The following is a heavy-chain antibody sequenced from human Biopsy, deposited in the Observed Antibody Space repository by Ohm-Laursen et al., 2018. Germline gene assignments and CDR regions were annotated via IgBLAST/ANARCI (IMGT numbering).Heavy chain of an antibody. Sequence: SLRLSCAASGFTFSNSGLHWVRQAPGKGLEWVAVISYDGSNKYYADSVKGRFTISRDNSKNTLYVQMNSLRAEDTAVYYCAKNLGYSYGPIDYWGQGTQVTVSS. CDR1: GFTFSNSG. D-gene: IGHD5-18*01. CDR3: AKNLGYSYGPIDY. CDR2: ISYDGSNK. V-gene: IGHV3-30*18. J-gene: IGHJ4*02.